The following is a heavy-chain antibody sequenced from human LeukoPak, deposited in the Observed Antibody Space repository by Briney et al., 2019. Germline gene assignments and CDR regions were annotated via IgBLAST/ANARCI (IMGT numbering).Heavy chain of an antibody. CDR3: ARDFDPHYDILTGYYNDAFDI. J-gene: IGHJ3*02. CDR1: GYTFTSYG. Sequence: ASVKVSCKASGYTFTSYGISWVRQAPGQGLEWMGWISAYNGNTNYAQKLQGRVTMTTDTSTSTAYMELRSLRSDDTAVYYCARDFDPHYDILTGYYNDAFDIWGQGTMVTVSS. D-gene: IGHD3-9*01. CDR2: ISAYNGNT. V-gene: IGHV1-18*01.